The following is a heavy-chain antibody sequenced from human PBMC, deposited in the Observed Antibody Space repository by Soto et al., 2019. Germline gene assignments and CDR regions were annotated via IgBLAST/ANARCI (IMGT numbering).Heavy chain of an antibody. CDR1: GFTFNRYS. V-gene: IGHV3-48*02. D-gene: IGHD6-6*01. J-gene: IGHJ6*02. CDR2: ISSSSSTI. CDR3: ARPEYSSSSYGMDV. Sequence: EVQLVESGGGLVQPGGSLRLSCAACGFTFNRYSMNWVRQARGKGLEWVSYISSSSSTIYYADSVKGRFTISRDNAKNSLYLQMNSLRDEDTAVYYCARPEYSSSSYGMDVWGQGTTVTVSS.